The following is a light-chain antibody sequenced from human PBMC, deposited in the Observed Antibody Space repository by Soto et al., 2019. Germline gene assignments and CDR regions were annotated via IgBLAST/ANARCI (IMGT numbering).Light chain of an antibody. CDR3: QQYGSYSGA. V-gene: IGKV1-5*01. J-gene: IGKJ1*01. Sequence: VEDRATITCRVSQGISSWLAWYQQKPGKAPRLLIYDASTLQSGVPARFSGSGSGTDFTLTISRLQPDDFAAYYCQQYGSYSGAFGQGTKVDIK. CDR2: DAS. CDR1: QGISSW.